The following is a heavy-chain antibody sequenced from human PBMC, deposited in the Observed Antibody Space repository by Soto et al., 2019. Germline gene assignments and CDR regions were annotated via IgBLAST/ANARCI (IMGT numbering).Heavy chain of an antibody. J-gene: IGHJ4*02. V-gene: IGHV3-23*01. CDR1: GFTFSSYA. Sequence: GGSLRLSCAASGFTFSSYAMSWVRQAPGKGLEWVSAISGSGGSTYYADSVKGRFTISRDNSKNTLYLQMNSLRAEDTAVYYCAKTGQGYSSGPDTDYWGQGTRVTVSS. CDR2: ISGSGGST. D-gene: IGHD6-19*01. CDR3: AKTGQGYSSGPDTDY.